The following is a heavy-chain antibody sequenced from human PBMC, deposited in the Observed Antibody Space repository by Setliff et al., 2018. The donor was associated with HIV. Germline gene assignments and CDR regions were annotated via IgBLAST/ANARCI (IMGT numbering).Heavy chain of an antibody. V-gene: IGHV4-30-4*08. D-gene: IGHD1-1*01. J-gene: IGHJ5*02. CDR3: ARSNLEPTSRLFDP. Sequence: ASETLSLTCTVSGGSISSGDYYWSWIRQPPGKGLEWIGHIYYSGNTYYNPSLKSRVTISVDTSKNRFSLNLASVTAADTAVYYCARSNLEPTSRLFDPWGPGTLVTVSS. CDR1: GGSISSGDYY. CDR2: IYYSGNT.